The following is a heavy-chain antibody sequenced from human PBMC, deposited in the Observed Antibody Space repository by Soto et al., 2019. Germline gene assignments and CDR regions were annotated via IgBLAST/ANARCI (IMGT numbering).Heavy chain of an antibody. CDR1: GGSIDCYF. V-gene: IGHV4-59*01. D-gene: IGHD2-8*01. J-gene: IGHJ3*01. CDR3: ARMLLNVHSDSAVHDTFDV. Sequence: KTSETLSLTCTVSGGSIDCYFWSWVRQPPGEGLEWIGNVDYSGAARFKSSLKSRLDMSVDTSKNQFSMTLTSVTAADTAVYYCARMLLNVHSDSAVHDTFDVWGQGTMVTVSS. CDR2: VDYSGAA.